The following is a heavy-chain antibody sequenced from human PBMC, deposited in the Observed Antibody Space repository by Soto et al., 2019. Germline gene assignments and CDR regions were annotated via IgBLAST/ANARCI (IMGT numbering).Heavy chain of an antibody. CDR2: ISAHSGDT. Sequence: QVQLVQSGAEVKKPGASVKVSCKASDYTFTSYGIGWVRQAPGQGLEWMGWISAHSGDTKYAQKFQGRVTLTTDTSTNKDYMEVRSLRSDDTALYYCASGVTLHGYGFPIEFDYWGQGTLVTVSS. V-gene: IGHV1-18*01. CDR3: ASGVTLHGYGFPIEFDY. CDR1: DYTFTSYG. D-gene: IGHD2-21*02. J-gene: IGHJ4*02.